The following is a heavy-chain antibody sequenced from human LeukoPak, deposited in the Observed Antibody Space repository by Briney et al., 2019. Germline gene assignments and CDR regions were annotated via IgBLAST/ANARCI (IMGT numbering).Heavy chain of an antibody. J-gene: IGHJ6*02. D-gene: IGHD3-16*02. V-gene: IGHV3-30-3*01. CDR3: ARGHDYVWGSYLYYGMDV. Sequence: GGSLRLSCAASGFTFSSYAMHWVRQAPGKGLEWVAVISYDGSNKYYADSVKGRFTISRDNSKNTLYLQMNSLRAEDTAVYYCARGHDYVWGSYLYYGMDVWGQGTTVTVSS. CDR2: ISYDGSNK. CDR1: GFTFSSYA.